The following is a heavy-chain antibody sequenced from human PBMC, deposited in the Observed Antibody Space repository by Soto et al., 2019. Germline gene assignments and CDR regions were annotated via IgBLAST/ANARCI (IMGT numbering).Heavy chain of an antibody. Sequence: SETLSLTCAVYGGSFSGYYWSWIRQPPGKGLEWIGEINHSGSTNYNPSLKSRVTISVDTSKNQFSLKLSSVTAADTAVYYCARSRSCSWQREYYYYGMDVWGQGTTVTVSS. CDR1: GGSFSGYY. CDR2: INHSGST. CDR3: ARSRSCSWQREYYYYGMDV. J-gene: IGHJ6*02. V-gene: IGHV4-34*01. D-gene: IGHD6-13*01.